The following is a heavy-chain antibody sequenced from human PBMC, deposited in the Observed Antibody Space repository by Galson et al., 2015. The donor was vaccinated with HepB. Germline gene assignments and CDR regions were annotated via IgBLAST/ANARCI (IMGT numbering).Heavy chain of an antibody. CDR3: ARDPPGCGGTCWQNWFDP. J-gene: IGHJ5*02. Sequence: SVKVSCKASGYTFTSYGISWVRQAPGRGLEWMGWISAYNGNTNYAQKLQGRVTMTTDTSTSTAYMELRSLRSDDTAVYYCARDPPGCGGTCWQNWFDPWGQGTLVTVSS. D-gene: IGHD4-23*01. CDR1: GYTFTSYG. CDR2: ISAYNGNT. V-gene: IGHV1-18*01.